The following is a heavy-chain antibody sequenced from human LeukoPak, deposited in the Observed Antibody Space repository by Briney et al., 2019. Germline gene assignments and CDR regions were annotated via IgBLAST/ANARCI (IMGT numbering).Heavy chain of an antibody. D-gene: IGHD3-22*01. J-gene: IGHJ5*02. CDR1: GGSISSYY. CDR2: IYTSGST. Sequence: SETLSLTCTVSGGSISSYYWSWIRQPAGKGLEWIGRIYTSGSTNYNPSLKSRVTMSVDTSKNQFSLKLSSVTAADTAVYYCARVGDYYDSSGYYYGWFDPWGQGTLVTVSS. V-gene: IGHV4-4*07. CDR3: ARVGDYYDSSGYYYGWFDP.